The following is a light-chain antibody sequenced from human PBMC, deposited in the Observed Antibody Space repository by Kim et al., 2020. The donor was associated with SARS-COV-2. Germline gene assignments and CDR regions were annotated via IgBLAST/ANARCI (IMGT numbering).Light chain of an antibody. CDR3: CSYAGDYSYV. J-gene: IGLJ1*01. CDR2: DVS. Sequence: PSVTISCTGTSSDVGGYNYVSWYHQHPGKAPKLMIYDVSKRPSGVPDRFSGSKSDNTASLTISGLQAEDEADYFCCSYAGDYSYVFGTGTKVTVL. CDR1: SSDVGGYNY. V-gene: IGLV2-11*01.